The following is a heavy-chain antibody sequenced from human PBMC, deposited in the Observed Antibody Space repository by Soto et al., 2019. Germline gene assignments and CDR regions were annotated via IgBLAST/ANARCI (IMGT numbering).Heavy chain of an antibody. CDR1: GGSFSGYY. CDR3: ARYDCSSTSCYASVQNDYSNWFDP. Sequence: QVQLQQWGAGLLKPSETLSLTCAVYGGSFSGYYWSWIRQPPGKGLEWIGEINHSGSTNYNPSLKSRVTISVDTSKNQFSLKLSSVTAADTAVYYCARYDCSSTSCYASVQNDYSNWFDPWGQGTLVTVSS. V-gene: IGHV4-34*01. CDR2: INHSGST. J-gene: IGHJ5*02. D-gene: IGHD2-2*01.